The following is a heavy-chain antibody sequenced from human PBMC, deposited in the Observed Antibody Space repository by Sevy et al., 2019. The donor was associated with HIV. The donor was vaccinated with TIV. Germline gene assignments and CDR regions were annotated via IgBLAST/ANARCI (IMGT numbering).Heavy chain of an antibody. CDR1: GGSVSSGSYY. CDR3: ARDSPGSSSWRDNWFDP. J-gene: IGHJ5*02. Sequence: SESLSLTCTVSGGSVSSGSYYCSWIRQPPGKGLEWIGYIYYSGSTNYNPSLKSRVTISVDTSKNQFSLKLSSVTAADTAVYYCARDSPGSSSWRDNWFDPWGQGTLVTVSS. CDR2: IYYSGST. D-gene: IGHD6-6*01. V-gene: IGHV4-61*01.